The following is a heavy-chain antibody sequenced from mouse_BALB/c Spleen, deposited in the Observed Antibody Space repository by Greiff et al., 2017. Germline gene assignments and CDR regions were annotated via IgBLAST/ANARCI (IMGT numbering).Heavy chain of an antibody. J-gene: IGHJ2*01. D-gene: IGHD2-3*01. V-gene: IGHV1-54*03. CDR3: ARRDGYYVDY. CDR2: INPGSGGT. CDR1: GYAFTNYL. Sequence: QVQLQQSGAELVRPGTSVKVTCKASGYAFTNYLIEWVKQRPGQGLEWIGVINPGSGGTNYNEKFKGKATLTADKSSSTAYMQLSSLTSDDSAVYFCARRDGYYVDYWGQGTTLTVSS.